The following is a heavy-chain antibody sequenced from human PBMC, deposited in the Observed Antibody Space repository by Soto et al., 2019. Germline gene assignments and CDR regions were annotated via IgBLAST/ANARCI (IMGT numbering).Heavy chain of an antibody. V-gene: IGHV3-30-3*01. CDR2: ISYEGSDK. J-gene: IGHJ6*02. D-gene: IGHD3-22*01. Sequence: VQLVESGGGVVQPGRSLRLSCAASAFTFSSYGMHWIRQAPGKGLDWVAVISYEGSDKYYADSVKGRFTVSRDNSQNTLYLQMNSLRDDDTAVYYCARDRLYESNTYYYNFGMDVWGQGTTVTVAS. CDR1: AFTFSSYG. CDR3: ARDRLYESNTYYYNFGMDV.